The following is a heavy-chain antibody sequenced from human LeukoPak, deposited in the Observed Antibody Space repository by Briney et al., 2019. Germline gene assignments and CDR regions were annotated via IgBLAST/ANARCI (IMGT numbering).Heavy chain of an antibody. CDR1: GGSISSYY. V-gene: IGHV4-59*01. CDR3: ARCRDYYDSSGYYGDDAFDI. D-gene: IGHD3-22*01. Sequence: PSETLSLTCTVSGGSISSYYWSWIRQPPGKGLEWIGYIYYSGSTNYNPSLKSRVTISVDTSKNQFSLKLSSVTAADTAVCYCARCRDYYDSSGYYGDDAFDIWGQGTMVTVSS. CDR2: IYYSGST. J-gene: IGHJ3*02.